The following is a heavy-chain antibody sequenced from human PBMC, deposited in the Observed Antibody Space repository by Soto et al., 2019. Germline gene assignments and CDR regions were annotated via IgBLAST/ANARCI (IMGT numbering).Heavy chain of an antibody. CDR1: GYTFTSYY. CDR3: ARAKYYYDSSGYSNYYYYGMDV. Sequence: QVQLVQSGAEVKKPGASVKVTCKASGYTFTSYYMHWVRQAPGQGLEWMGIINPSGGSTSYAQKFQGRVTMTRDTSTITVYMELSSLRSEDTAVYYCARAKYYYDSSGYSNYYYYGMDVWGQGTTVTVSS. J-gene: IGHJ6*02. CDR2: INPSGGST. D-gene: IGHD3-22*01. V-gene: IGHV1-46*01.